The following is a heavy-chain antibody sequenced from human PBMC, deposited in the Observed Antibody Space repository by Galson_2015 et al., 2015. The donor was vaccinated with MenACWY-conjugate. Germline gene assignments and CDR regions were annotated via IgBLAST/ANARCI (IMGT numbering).Heavy chain of an antibody. CDR2: TNPGGSST. D-gene: IGHD1-26*01. CDR1: GFRFGDYA. V-gene: IGHV3-74*01. Sequence: SLRLSCAGSGFRFGDYAMTWVRQAPGKGLVWVSRTNPGGSSTTYADSVKDRFTISRDNAKNTLYLQMNSLRPEDTAVFYCAKTRGASFYFDSWGQGTLVTVSS. CDR3: AKTRGASFYFDS. J-gene: IGHJ4*02.